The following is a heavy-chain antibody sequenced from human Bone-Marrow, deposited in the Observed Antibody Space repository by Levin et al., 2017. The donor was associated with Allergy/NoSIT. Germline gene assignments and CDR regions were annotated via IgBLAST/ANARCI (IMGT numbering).Heavy chain of an antibody. CDR3: AKSSSGWYPDFDY. CDR2: ISYDGSNK. V-gene: IGHV3-30*18. CDR1: GFTFSSYG. Sequence: GESLKISCAASGFTFSSYGMHWVRQAPGKGLEWVAVISYDGSNKYYADSVKGRFTISRDNSKNTLYLQMNSLRAEDTAVYYCAKSSSGWYPDFDYWGQGTLVTVSS. J-gene: IGHJ4*02. D-gene: IGHD6-19*01.